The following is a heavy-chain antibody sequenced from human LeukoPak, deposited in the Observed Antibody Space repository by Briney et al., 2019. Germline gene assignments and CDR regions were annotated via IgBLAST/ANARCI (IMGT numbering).Heavy chain of an antibody. J-gene: IGHJ6*02. V-gene: IGHV4-59*01. CDR1: GGSISSYY. D-gene: IGHD5-24*01. CDR2: IYYSGST. CDR3: ARDDRRGKRDYYYGMDV. Sequence: SETLSLTCTVSGGSISSYYWSWIRQPPGKGLEWIGYIYYSGSTNYNPSLKSRVTISVDTSKNQFSPKLSSVTAADTAVYYCARDDRRGKRDYYYGMDVWGQGTTVTVSS.